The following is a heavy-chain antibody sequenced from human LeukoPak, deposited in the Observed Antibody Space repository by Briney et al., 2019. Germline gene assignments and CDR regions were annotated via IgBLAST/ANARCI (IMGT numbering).Heavy chain of an antibody. CDR2: IHYSGNS. D-gene: IGHD3-22*01. CDR1: GGSLSNYY. Sequence: KPSETLSLTCSVSGGSLSNYYWSWIRQPPGKGLEWIGYIHYSGNSNYNPSLKRRVTMSIDTSKNQFSMKLSSVTAADTAVYYCARGFVMIGPWGQGTPVTVSS. CDR3: ARGFVMIGP. J-gene: IGHJ5*02. V-gene: IGHV4-59*01.